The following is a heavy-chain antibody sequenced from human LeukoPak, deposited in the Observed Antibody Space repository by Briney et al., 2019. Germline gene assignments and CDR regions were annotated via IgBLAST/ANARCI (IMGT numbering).Heavy chain of an antibody. CDR3: ARGRAAADSTYYFDY. CDR1: GDSFNNYA. J-gene: IGHJ4*02. CDR2: IIPALDRA. Sequence: SVRVSCKSSGDSFNNYAINWVRQAPGQGLQWMGRIIPALDRANYAHNFQDRLTITADKSAKTAYMELSSLRSEDTAVYYCARGRAAADSTYYFDYWGQGTLVTVSS. D-gene: IGHD6-13*01. V-gene: IGHV1-69*04.